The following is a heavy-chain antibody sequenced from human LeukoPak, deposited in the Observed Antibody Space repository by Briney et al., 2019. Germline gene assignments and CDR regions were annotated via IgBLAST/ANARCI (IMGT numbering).Heavy chain of an antibody. Sequence: PGRSLRLSCAASGFTFSSYAMSWVRQAPGKGLEWVSAISGGGGSTYYADSVKGRFTISRDNSKNTLYLQMNSLRAEDTAVYYCPKRAYSGRYYSAFDVWGQGTVVTVSS. J-gene: IGHJ3*01. V-gene: IGHV3-23*01. CDR1: GFTFSSYA. D-gene: IGHD1-26*01. CDR2: ISGGGGST. CDR3: PKRAYSGRYYSAFDV.